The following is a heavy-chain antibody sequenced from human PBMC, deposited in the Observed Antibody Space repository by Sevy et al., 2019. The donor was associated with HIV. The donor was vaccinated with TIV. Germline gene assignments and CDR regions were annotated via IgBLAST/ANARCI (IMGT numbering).Heavy chain of an antibody. CDR1: GFTFDDYT. J-gene: IGHJ4*02. CDR3: AKDSSSWYGVFYFDY. Sequence: GGSLRLSCAASGFTFDDYTMHWVRQAPGKGLEWVSLISWDGGSTYYADSVKGRFTISRDNSKNSLYLQMNSLRTEDTALYYSAKDSSSWYGVFYFDYWGQGTLVTCSS. V-gene: IGHV3-43*01. CDR2: ISWDGGST. D-gene: IGHD6-13*01.